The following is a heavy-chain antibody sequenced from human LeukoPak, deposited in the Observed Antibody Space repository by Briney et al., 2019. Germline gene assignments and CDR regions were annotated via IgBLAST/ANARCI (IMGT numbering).Heavy chain of an antibody. Sequence: PGGSLRLSCAASGFTFSSYAMSWVRQAPGKGLGWVSAISGSGGSTYYADSVKGRFTISRDNSKNTLYLQMNSLRAEDTAVYYCATNVQYSSSWYWFFDYWGQGTLVTVSS. CDR2: ISGSGGST. D-gene: IGHD6-13*01. V-gene: IGHV3-23*01. J-gene: IGHJ4*02. CDR1: GFTFSSYA. CDR3: ATNVQYSSSWYWFFDY.